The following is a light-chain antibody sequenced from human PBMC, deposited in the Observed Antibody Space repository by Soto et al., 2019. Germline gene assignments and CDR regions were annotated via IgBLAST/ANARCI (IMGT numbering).Light chain of an antibody. CDR2: EVD. V-gene: IGLV2-14*02. Sequence: QSVRTQRSAAGVSPGPSITVSCTGTNRDVGTYNLVSWYQQHPGRAPKLIIYEVDSRTSGISDRFSGSKSGNTASLTISGLQPEDEADYYCSSFTNTNSLEDWVLCGGTKVTV. CDR3: SSFTNTNSLEDWV. CDR1: NRDVGTYNL. J-gene: IGLJ3*02.